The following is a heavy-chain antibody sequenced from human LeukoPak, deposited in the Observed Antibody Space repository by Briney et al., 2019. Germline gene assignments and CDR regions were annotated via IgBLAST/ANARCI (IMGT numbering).Heavy chain of an antibody. J-gene: IGHJ4*02. CDR2: ISSSGSTI. V-gene: IGHV3-48*03. CDR1: GFTFSSYE. CDR3: ARIKVGASLDY. D-gene: IGHD1-26*01. Sequence: GGSLRLSCAASGFTFSSYEMNWVRQAPGKGLEWVSYISSSGSTIYYADSVKGRFTISRDNAKNSLYLQMNSLRAEDTAVYYCARIKVGASLDYWGQGTLVTVSS.